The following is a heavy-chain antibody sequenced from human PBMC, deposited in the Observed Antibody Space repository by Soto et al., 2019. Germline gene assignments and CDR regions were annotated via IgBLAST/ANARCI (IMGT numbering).Heavy chain of an antibody. CDR2: ISSNGGRT. D-gene: IGHD3-3*01. CDR1: GXTFSSYS. V-gene: IGHV3-64D*06. J-gene: IGHJ5*02. CDR3: VSHRYYDFWFQQVGVYNWFDP. Sequence: HPXGSLRLSCSASGXTFSSYSMHWVRQAPGKGLEYVSAISSNGGRTYYADSVKGRFTISRDNSKNTLYLQMSSLRAEDTAVYYCVSHRYYDFWFQQVGVYNWFDPWGQGTLVTVSS.